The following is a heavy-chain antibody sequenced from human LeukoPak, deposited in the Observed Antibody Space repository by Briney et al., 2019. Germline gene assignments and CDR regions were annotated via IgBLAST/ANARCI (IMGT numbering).Heavy chain of an antibody. D-gene: IGHD3-22*01. J-gene: IGHJ4*02. V-gene: IGHV4-59*08. Sequence: SETLSLTCTVPGGSISSYYWSWIRQPPGKGLEWIGYIYYSGSTNYNPSLKSRVTISVDTSKNQFSLKLSSVTAADTAVYYCARHEYNYYDSSGYLYWGQGTLVTVSS. CDR1: GGSISSYY. CDR3: ARHEYNYYDSSGYLY. CDR2: IYYSGST.